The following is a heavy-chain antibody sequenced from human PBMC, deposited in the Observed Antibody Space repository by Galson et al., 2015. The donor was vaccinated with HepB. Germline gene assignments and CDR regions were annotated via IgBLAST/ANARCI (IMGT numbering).Heavy chain of an antibody. J-gene: IGHJ4*02. V-gene: IGHV2-5*02. CDR2: IYWDDDK. CDR1: GFSLSTSGVG. CDR3: AHRPGPRDPGTTVYLRSQYYFDY. D-gene: IGHD2-2*01. Sequence: PALVKPTQTLTLTCTFSGFSLSTSGVGVGWIRQPPGKALEWLALIYWDDDKRYSPSLKSRLTITKDTSKNQVVLTMTNMDPVDTATYYCAHRPGPRDPGTTVYLRSQYYFDYWGQGTLVTVSS.